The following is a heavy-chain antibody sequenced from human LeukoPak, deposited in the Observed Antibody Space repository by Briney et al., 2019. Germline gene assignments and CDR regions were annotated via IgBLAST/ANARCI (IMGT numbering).Heavy chain of an antibody. CDR1: GYSINNGYY. Sequence: SETLSLTCTVSGYSINNGYYCGWIRQPPGKELEGIGYIIYSGRNNYNPSLKSRVTMSVDTSKTQFSLKLDSLTAADTAVYFCARGFDGGGYGVDNSYAYYYMDVWGKGTTVTVSS. CDR2: IIYSGRN. CDR3: ARGFDGGGYGVDNSYAYYYMDV. J-gene: IGHJ6*03. D-gene: IGHD5/OR15-5a*01. V-gene: IGHV4-61*01.